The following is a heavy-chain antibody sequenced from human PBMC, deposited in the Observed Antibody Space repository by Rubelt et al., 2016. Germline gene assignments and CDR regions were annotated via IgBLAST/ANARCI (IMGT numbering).Heavy chain of an antibody. CDR2: ISHGGIT. J-gene: IGHJ1*01. CDR3: AGLRYGGNADIRYFHY. Sequence: QVQLQQWGAGLLKPSETLSLTCAFYGGSFSAYYWAWIRQPPGKGLEWIGEISHGGITNYKPSLKSRVTISLDTSKNQFSLMLTCMTVADTAVYYCAGLRYGGNADIRYFHYWGQGTLVTVPS. D-gene: IGHD4-23*01. V-gene: IGHV4-34*01. CDR1: GGSFSAYY.